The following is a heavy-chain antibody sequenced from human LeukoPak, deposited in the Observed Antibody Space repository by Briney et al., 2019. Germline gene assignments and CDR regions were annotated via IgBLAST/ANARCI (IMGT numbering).Heavy chain of an antibody. CDR2: IYYTGSP. CDR1: GGSISSYY. V-gene: IGHV4-59*08. Sequence: SETLSLTCTVSGGSISSYYWSWIRQSPGKGLEWIGYIYYTGSPNYNPSLKSRVTISVDTSKNQFSLKLSSVTAADTAVYYCARYNFSSSWDLWGQGTLVTVSS. D-gene: IGHD6-13*01. CDR3: ARYNFSSSWDL. J-gene: IGHJ4*02.